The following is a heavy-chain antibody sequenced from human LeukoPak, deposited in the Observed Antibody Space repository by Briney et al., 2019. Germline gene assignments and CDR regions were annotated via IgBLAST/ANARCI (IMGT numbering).Heavy chain of an antibody. CDR1: GGSISSGDCY. CDR3: ARVAAHWFDP. J-gene: IGHJ5*02. CDR2: VYYRGNT. V-gene: IGHV4-30-4*01. Sequence: PSETLSLTCTVSGGSISSGDCYWSWIRQPPGKGLEWIGFVYYRGNTYYNPSLKSRVTISIDTVEDQFSLRLTSVTAADTAVYYCARVAAHWFDPWGQGTLVTVSS. D-gene: IGHD6-25*01.